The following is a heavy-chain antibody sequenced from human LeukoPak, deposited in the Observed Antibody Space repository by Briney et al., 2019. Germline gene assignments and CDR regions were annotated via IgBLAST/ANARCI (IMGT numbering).Heavy chain of an antibody. CDR2: IIPIFATA. CDR1: GGTFSSYA. D-gene: IGHD5-18*01. CDR3: AKEHVDTAMVTLLDY. V-gene: IGHV1-69*05. J-gene: IGHJ4*02. Sequence: ASVKVSCKASGGTFSSYATSWVRQAPGQGGEGMGRIIPIFATANYAQKFQGRVTITTDESTSTAYMELSSLRSEDTAVYYCAKEHVDTAMVTLLDYWGQGTLDTVSS.